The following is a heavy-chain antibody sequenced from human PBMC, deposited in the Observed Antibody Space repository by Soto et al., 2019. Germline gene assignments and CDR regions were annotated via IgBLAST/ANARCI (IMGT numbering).Heavy chain of an antibody. CDR1: GGSISGRDYH. Sequence: QVQLQESGPGLVEPSQTLSLTCTVSGGSISGRDYHWSWSRQLPGKGLEWIGFLYYSGSTYYNPSLNSRVTISVDTSKNQFSLKVSSLTAADTAVYYCARESRVVAAAHDTFDVWGRGTMVTVSS. J-gene: IGHJ3*01. V-gene: IGHV4-31*03. CDR3: ARESRVVAAAHDTFDV. CDR2: LYYSGST. D-gene: IGHD2-15*01.